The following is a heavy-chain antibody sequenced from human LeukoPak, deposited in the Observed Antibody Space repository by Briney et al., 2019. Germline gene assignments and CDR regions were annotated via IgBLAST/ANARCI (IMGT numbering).Heavy chain of an antibody. D-gene: IGHD2-15*01. CDR1: GGTFSSYA. CDR2: IIPIFGTA. Sequence: ASVKVSCKASGGTFSSYAISWVRQAPGQGLEWMGGIIPIFGTANYAQKFQGRVTITADESTSTAYMELSSLRSEDTAVYYCARDRLERMVVAATNWFDPWGQGTLVTVSS. V-gene: IGHV1-69*13. J-gene: IGHJ5*02. CDR3: ARDRLERMVVAATNWFDP.